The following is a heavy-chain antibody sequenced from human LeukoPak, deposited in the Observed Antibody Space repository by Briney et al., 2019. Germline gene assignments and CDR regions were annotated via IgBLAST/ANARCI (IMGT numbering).Heavy chain of an antibody. CDR3: ARAGNNWSFDY. V-gene: IGHV4-59*01. CDR1: GDSFSIYY. D-gene: IGHD1-1*01. J-gene: IGHJ4*02. Sequence: SETLSLTCTVSGDSFSIYYWSWIRQPPGKGLEWIGYIYYRGNTNYNPSLKSRVTMAVDTSKNQFSLKVSSVTAADTAVYYCARAGNNWSFDYWGQGTLVTVSS. CDR2: IYYRGNT.